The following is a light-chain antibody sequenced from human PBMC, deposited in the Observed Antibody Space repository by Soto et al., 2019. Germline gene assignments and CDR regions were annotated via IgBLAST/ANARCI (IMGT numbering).Light chain of an antibody. CDR2: SAS. Sequence: EIVMTQSPATLSVSPGERATLSCRASQSVTIYLAWYQQKPGQAPRLLIYSASTRATGIPARFSGSGSGTEFTLTISSLQSEDFAVYYCQQYNNWPPWTFGQGTKVDIK. CDR1: QSVTIY. V-gene: IGKV3-15*01. J-gene: IGKJ1*01. CDR3: QQYNNWPPWT.